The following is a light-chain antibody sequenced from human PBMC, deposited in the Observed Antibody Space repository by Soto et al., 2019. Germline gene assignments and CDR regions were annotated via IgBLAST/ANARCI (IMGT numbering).Light chain of an antibody. Sequence: IGLTQSPATLSVSPGERATLSFMASQSVSSYLAWYQQKPGQAPRLLIYDASHRATGIPVRFSGSGSDSDFTLTISSLEPEDFAVYYCQQRSNWPPKITFGQGTRLEI. V-gene: IGKV3-11*01. CDR1: QSVSSY. CDR2: DAS. CDR3: QQRSNWPPKIT. J-gene: IGKJ5*01.